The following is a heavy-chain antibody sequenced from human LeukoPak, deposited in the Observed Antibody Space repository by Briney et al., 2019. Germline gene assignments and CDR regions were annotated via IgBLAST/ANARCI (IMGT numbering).Heavy chain of an antibody. V-gene: IGHV4-59*01. J-gene: IGHJ3*02. CDR1: GGSFSGYY. CDR2: IYYSGST. CDR3: ASSGDGYNFWNAFDI. D-gene: IGHD5-24*01. Sequence: SETLSLTCAVYGGSFSGYYWSWIRQPPGEGLEWIGYIYYSGSTNYNPSLKSRVTISVDTSKNQFSLKLSSVTAADTAVYYCASSGDGYNFWNAFDIWGQGTMVTVSS.